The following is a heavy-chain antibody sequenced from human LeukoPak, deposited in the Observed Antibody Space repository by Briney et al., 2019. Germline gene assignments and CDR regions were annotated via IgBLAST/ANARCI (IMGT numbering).Heavy chain of an antibody. Sequence: AGGPLSFSCAASGFTFDVQGMSWVRKVPGRGLEGVAVLSYVGSNKYYADSVKGQFTISRDSSKNTLYLQMNSLRAEDTAVYYCARGSQWLVPSLDYYYYGMDVWGQGTTVTVSS. CDR2: LSYVGSNK. CDR1: GFTFDVQG. CDR3: ARGSQWLVPSLDYYYYGMDV. V-gene: IGHV3-30-3*01. J-gene: IGHJ6*02. D-gene: IGHD6-19*01.